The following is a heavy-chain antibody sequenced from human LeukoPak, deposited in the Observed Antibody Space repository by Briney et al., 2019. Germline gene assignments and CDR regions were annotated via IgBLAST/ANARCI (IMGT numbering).Heavy chain of an antibody. CDR2: ISGDGGTT. V-gene: IGHV3-43*02. Sequence: GGSLRLSCTASGFTFDDYAMHWVRQAPAKCLEWVSLISGDGGTTDYADSVKGRFTISRDNRRNSLYLHMNSLRTEDTALYFCAKVYVGSWYAYDHWGQGTLVTVSS. D-gene: IGHD6-13*01. CDR1: GFTFDDYA. CDR3: AKVYVGSWYAYDH. J-gene: IGHJ4*02.